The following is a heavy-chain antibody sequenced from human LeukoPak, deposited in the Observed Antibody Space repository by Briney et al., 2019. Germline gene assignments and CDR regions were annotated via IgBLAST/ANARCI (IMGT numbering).Heavy chain of an antibody. CDR1: GGSISSGSYY. CDR2: IYISGNT. Sequence: SETLSLTCTVSGGSISSGSYYWSWFRQPAGKGLEWIGRIYISGNTNYNPSLKSRVIISVDTSKNQFSLKLSPVTAADTAVYYCARVGIDYSGNIIKYYFDYWGQGTLVTVSS. CDR3: ARVGIDYSGNIIKYYFDY. V-gene: IGHV4-61*02. D-gene: IGHD4-23*01. J-gene: IGHJ4*02.